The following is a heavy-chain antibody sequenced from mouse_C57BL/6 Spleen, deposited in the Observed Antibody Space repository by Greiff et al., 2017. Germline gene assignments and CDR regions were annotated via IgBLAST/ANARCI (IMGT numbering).Heavy chain of an antibody. CDR1: GYTFTDYY. D-gene: IGHD4-1*01. J-gene: IGHJ2*01. V-gene: IGHV1-26*01. Sequence: VQLQQSGPELVKPGASVKISCKASGYTFTDYYMNWVKQSHGKSLEWIGDINPNNGGTSYNQKFKGKATLTVDKSSSTAYMELRSLTSEDSAVYYCARSGTRFDYWGQGTTLTVSS. CDR2: INPNNGGT. CDR3: ARSGTRFDY.